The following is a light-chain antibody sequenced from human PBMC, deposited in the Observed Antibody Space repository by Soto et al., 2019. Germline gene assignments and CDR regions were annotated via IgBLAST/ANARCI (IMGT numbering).Light chain of an antibody. CDR2: TNN. V-gene: IGLV1-47*02. Sequence: QSVLTQPPSASGTPGQRVTISCSGSRPSIGSNHVYWYQQLPGMAPKLLIYTNNQRPSGVPDRFSASKSGTSASLAISGLRSEDEADYYCQLWDSSSDHVVFGGGTKLT. CDR3: QLWDSSSDHVV. CDR1: RPSIGSNH. J-gene: IGLJ2*01.